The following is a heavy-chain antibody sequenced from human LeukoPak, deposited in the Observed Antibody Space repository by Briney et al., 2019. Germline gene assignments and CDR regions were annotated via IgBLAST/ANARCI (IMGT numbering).Heavy chain of an antibody. J-gene: IGHJ5*02. CDR3: ARVYYYGSGSYYTNWFDP. V-gene: IGHV4-59*12. Sequence: SETLSLTCTVSGGSISSYYWGWIRLPPGKGLEWIGYIYYTGATYYNPSLKSRVTISLDTSKNQFSLKLSSVTAADTAVYYCARVYYYGSGSYYTNWFDPWGQGTLVTVSS. D-gene: IGHD3-10*01. CDR2: IYYTGAT. CDR1: GGSISSYY.